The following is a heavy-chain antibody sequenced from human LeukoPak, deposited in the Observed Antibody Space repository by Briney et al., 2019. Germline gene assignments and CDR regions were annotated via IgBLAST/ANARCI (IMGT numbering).Heavy chain of an antibody. CDR3: ARDLGTGSAYTNRFDL. V-gene: IGHV3-13*01. CDR2: IGITGNT. J-gene: IGHJ5*02. Sequence: PGGSLRLSCTASGFTFSTYEMHWVRQGTGKGLEWVSAIGITGNTYYLASVKGRFTISRENAKNSLYLQMNSLRAGDTAVYYCARDLGTGSAYTNRFDLWGQGTLVTVSS. D-gene: IGHD3-22*01. CDR1: GFTFSTYE.